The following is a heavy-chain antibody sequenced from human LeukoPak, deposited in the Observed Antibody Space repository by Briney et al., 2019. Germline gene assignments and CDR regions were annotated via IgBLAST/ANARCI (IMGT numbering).Heavy chain of an antibody. D-gene: IGHD2-2*01. CDR1: GYTFTGYY. CDR2: MNPKSGNT. CDR3: ARVWCSSTNCLNGWFDP. V-gene: IGHV1-8*02. J-gene: IGHJ5*02. Sequence: ASVKVSCKASGYTFTGYYMHWVRQAAGQGLEWMGWMNPKSGNTGYAQKFQGRVTMTRNTSIDTAYMELSSLTSEDTAVYYCARVWCSSTNCLNGWFDPWGQGTLVTVSS.